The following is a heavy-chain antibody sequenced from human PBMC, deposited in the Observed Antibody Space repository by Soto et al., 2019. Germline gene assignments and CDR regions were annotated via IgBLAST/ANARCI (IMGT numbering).Heavy chain of an antibody. Sequence: GGSLRLSCAASGFTFSSYAMHWVRQAPGKGLEWVTFISDDGSTRYYADSVKGRLTISRDNSKNTLYLQMNSLRPEDTAVYYCAREENYYDIGGPFDYGAQGPLVPVSP. CDR2: ISDDGSTR. V-gene: IGHV3-30-3*01. CDR1: GFTFSSYA. D-gene: IGHD3-22*01. J-gene: IGHJ4*02. CDR3: AREENYYDIGGPFDY.